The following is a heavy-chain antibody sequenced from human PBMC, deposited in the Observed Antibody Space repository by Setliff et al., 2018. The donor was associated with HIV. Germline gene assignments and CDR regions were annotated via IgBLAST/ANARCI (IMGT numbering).Heavy chain of an antibody. CDR2: INPNNGGT. CDR3: VRPRVFDSFDV. V-gene: IGHV1-2*06. J-gene: IGHJ3*01. CDR1: GFLVTGYN. Sequence: GASVKVSCKALGFLVTGYNVHWVRQAPGHGPEWLGRINPNNGGTNYAQKFQGRVTMSLDASTSTVYLELKALTPDDTAVYYCVRPRVFDSFDVWGPGTMVTVSS.